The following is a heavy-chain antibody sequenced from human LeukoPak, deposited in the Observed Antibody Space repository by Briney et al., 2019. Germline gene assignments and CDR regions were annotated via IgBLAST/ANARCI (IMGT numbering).Heavy chain of an antibody. J-gene: IGHJ6*02. D-gene: IGHD3-3*01. CDR2: MNPNSGNT. CDR3: ARFLGDYYYHYGMDV. V-gene: IGHV1-8*01. CDR1: GYTFTSYD. Sequence: ASVKVSCKASGYTFTSYDINWVRQATGQGLEWMGWMNPNSGNTGYAQKFQGRVTMTRNTSISTAYMELSSLRSEDTAVYYCARFLGDYYYHYGMDVWGQGTTVTVSS.